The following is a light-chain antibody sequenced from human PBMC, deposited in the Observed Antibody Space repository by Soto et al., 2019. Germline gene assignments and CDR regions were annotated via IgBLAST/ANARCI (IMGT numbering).Light chain of an antibody. CDR3: CSYAGSSTYV. V-gene: IGLV2-23*02. J-gene: IGLJ1*01. Sequence: QSVLTQPASVSGSPGQSITISCTGTSSDVGSYNLVSWHQQHPGKAPKLMIYEVSKRPSGVSNRFSGSKSGNTASLTISGLQAEDEADYYCCSYAGSSTYVFGTGPKVTIL. CDR1: SSDVGSYNL. CDR2: EVS.